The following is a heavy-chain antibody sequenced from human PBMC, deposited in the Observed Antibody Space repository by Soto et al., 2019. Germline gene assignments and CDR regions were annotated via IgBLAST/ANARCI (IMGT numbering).Heavy chain of an antibody. Sequence: VQLLESGGGLVQPGGSLRLSCAASGFTFSNYAMSWVRQAPGKGLEWVSGIIGSGGSTYYAESVKGRFTISRDNSKKTLNLQMNSLRVEDTAVYYCAKSGGYGLDVWGQGTTVTVSS. CDR3: AKSGGYGLDV. CDR1: GFTFSNYA. V-gene: IGHV3-23*01. D-gene: IGHD2-15*01. J-gene: IGHJ6*02. CDR2: IIGSGGST.